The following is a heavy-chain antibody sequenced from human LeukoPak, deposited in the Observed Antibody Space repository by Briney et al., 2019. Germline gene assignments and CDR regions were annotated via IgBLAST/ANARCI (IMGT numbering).Heavy chain of an antibody. CDR1: GFIFRSYA. CDR2: VSSDGSNK. V-gene: IGHV3-30*04. CDR3: GRDLRHQLLYCLDY. D-gene: IGHD2-2*02. J-gene: IGHJ4*02. Sequence: PGGSLRLSCAASGFIFRSYAMHWVRQAPGKGLEWVAVVSSDGSNKYYADSVKGRFTISRDNSKNTVYLQMNSLRAEDTAVYYCGRDLRHQLLYCLDYWGQGTLVTVSS.